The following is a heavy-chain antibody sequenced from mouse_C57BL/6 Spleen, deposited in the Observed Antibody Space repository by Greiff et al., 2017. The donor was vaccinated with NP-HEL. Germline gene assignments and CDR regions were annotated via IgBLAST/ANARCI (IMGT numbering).Heavy chain of an antibody. J-gene: IGHJ2*01. CDR3: TRRYYGNYSYYFDY. V-gene: IGHV1-15*01. Sequence: QVQLQQSGAELVRPVASVTLSCKASGYTFTDYEMHWVKQTPVHGLEWIGAIDPETGGTAYNQKFKGKAILTADKSSSTAYMELRSLTSDDSAVNDSTRRYYGNYSYYFDYWGQGTTLTVSS. CDR2: IDPETGGT. CDR1: GYTFTDYE. D-gene: IGHD2-1*01.